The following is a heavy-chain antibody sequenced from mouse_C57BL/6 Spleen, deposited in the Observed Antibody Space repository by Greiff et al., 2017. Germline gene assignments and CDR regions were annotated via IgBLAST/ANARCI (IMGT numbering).Heavy chain of an antibody. J-gene: IGHJ4*01. V-gene: IGHV1-69*01. CDR1: GYTFTSYW. CDR3: ARDYLYAMDY. CDR2: IDPSDSYT. D-gene: IGHD1-1*02. Sequence: QVQLQQPGAELVMPGASVKLSCKASGYTFTSYWMHWVKPRPGQGLEWIGEIDPSDSYTNYNQKFKGKSTLTVDKSSSTAYMQLSSLTSEDSAVYYCARDYLYAMDYWGQGTSVTVSS.